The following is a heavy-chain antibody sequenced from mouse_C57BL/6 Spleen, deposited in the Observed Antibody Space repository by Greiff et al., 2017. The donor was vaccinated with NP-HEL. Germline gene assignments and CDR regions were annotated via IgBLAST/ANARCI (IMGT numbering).Heavy chain of an antibody. CDR1: GFTFSDYY. CDR2: ISNGGGST. Sequence: EVKLVESGGGLVQPGGSLKLSCAASGFTFSDYYMYWVRQTPEKRLEWVAYISNGGGSTYYPDTVKGRFTISRDNAKNTLYLQMSRLKSEDTAMYYCARHEDYYGHYAMDYWGQGTSVTVSS. D-gene: IGHD1-1*01. J-gene: IGHJ4*01. CDR3: ARHEDYYGHYAMDY. V-gene: IGHV5-12*01.